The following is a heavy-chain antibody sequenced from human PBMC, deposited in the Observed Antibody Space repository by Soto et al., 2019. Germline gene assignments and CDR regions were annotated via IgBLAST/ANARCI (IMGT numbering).Heavy chain of an antibody. CDR2: IFPDDSDT. V-gene: IGHV5-51*01. J-gene: IGHJ4*02. CDR3: ARHVPVGATYFDY. D-gene: IGHD1-26*01. CDR1: GFTFTDYW. Sequence: PGESLKISCKASGFTFTDYWIGWLRQMPGKGLEWMGIIFPDDSDTKYSPSFQGHVIISADRSITTAYLQMSSLKASDTAIYYCARHVPVGATYFDYWGQGTLVTVSS.